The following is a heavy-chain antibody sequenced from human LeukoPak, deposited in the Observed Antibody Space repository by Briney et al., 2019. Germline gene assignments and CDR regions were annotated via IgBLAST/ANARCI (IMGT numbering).Heavy chain of an antibody. V-gene: IGHV1-69*04. J-gene: IGHJ3*02. CDR2: IIPIFGIA. CDR3: ARFCSGGSCTHAFDI. D-gene: IGHD2-15*01. CDR1: GGTFSSYA. Sequence: SVKVSCKASGGTFSSYAISWVRQAPGQRLEWMGRIIPIFGIANYAQKFQGRVTITADKSTSTAHMELSSLRSEDTAVYYCARFCSGGSCTHAFDIWGQGTMVTVSS.